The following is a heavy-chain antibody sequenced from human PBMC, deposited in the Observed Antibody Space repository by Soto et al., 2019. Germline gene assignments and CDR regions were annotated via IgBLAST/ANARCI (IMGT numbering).Heavy chain of an antibody. CDR3: ARDGEMAAYAYYYYYYGMDV. V-gene: IGHV3-30-3*01. CDR1: GFTFSSYA. D-gene: IGHD2-2*01. Sequence: QVQLVESGGGVVQPGRSLRLSCAASGFTFSSYAMHWVRQAPGKGLEWVAVISYDGSNKYYADSVKGRFTISRDNSKNTMYLQMNSLRAEDTAVYYCARDGEMAAYAYYYYYYGMDVWGQGTTVTVSS. J-gene: IGHJ6*02. CDR2: ISYDGSNK.